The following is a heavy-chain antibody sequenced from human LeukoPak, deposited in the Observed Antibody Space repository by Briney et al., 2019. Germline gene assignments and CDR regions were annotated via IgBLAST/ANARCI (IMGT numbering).Heavy chain of an antibody. D-gene: IGHD6-19*01. CDR2: ITGSGGST. Sequence: GGSLRLSCAASGFTFSSYAMTWVRQAPGKGLEWVSSITGSGGSTNYADSVKGRFTISRDNSKNTLYLQMNSLRAEDTAIYYCAKTVAEAYYYGMDVWGQETTVTVSS. CDR3: AKTVAEAYYYGMDV. V-gene: IGHV3-23*01. J-gene: IGHJ6*02. CDR1: GFTFSSYA.